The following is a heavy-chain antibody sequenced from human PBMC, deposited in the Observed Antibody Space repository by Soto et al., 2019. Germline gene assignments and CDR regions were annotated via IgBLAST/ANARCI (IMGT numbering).Heavy chain of an antibody. V-gene: IGHV4-4*02. CDR2: IYHSGST. D-gene: IGHD4-17*01. CDR3: ATSDYGEELDY. J-gene: IGHJ4*02. CDR1: GGSIRSSNW. Sequence: SETLSLTCAVSGGSIRSSNWWNWVRQSPGKGLEWIGEIYHSGSTNYNPSLKGRVTISVDKSKNQFSLKVTSVTAADTAVYYCATSDYGEELDYWGQGTLVTVSS.